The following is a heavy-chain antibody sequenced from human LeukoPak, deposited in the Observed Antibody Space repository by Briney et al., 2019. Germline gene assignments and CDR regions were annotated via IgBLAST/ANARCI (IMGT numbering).Heavy chain of an antibody. CDR2: VSASGPNT. CDR3: ARGRGSTRYYFDY. D-gene: IGHD1-26*01. CDR1: GFTFGSYA. V-gene: IGHV3-23*01. Sequence: GGSLRLSCAASGFTFGSYAMGWVRQAPGKGLEWVSAVSASGPNTYYADSVKGRFTVSRDNSKNTLYLQMSSLRADDTAVYYCARGRGSTRYYFDYWGRGTLVTVSS. J-gene: IGHJ4*02.